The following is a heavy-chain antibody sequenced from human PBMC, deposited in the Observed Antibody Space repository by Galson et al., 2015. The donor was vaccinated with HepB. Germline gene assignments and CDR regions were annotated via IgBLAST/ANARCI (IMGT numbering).Heavy chain of an antibody. Sequence: SCAASGFTFSSYSMNWVRQAPGKGLEWVSSISSSSSYIYYADSVKGRFTISRDNSRNTLYLQMNSLRVEDTAVYYCARDRAWTYFDYWGQGTLVTVSA. V-gene: IGHV3-21*01. CDR2: ISSSSSYI. D-gene: IGHD3/OR15-3a*01. CDR3: ARDRAWTYFDY. J-gene: IGHJ4*02. CDR1: GFTFSSYS.